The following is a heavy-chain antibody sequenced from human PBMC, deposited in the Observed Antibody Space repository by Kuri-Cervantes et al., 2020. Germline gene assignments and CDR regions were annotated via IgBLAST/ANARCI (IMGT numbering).Heavy chain of an antibody. CDR2: IYSGGST. V-gene: IGHV3-66*01. J-gene: IGHJ4*02. Sequence: GESLKISCAASGFTVSSNYMSWVRQAPGKGLEWVSVIYSGGSTYYADSVKGRFTISRDNSKNTLYLQLNSLRAEDTAVYYCARDAGVGARYYDYWGQGTLVTVSS. CDR1: GFTVSSNY. D-gene: IGHD1-26*01. CDR3: ARDAGVGARYYDY.